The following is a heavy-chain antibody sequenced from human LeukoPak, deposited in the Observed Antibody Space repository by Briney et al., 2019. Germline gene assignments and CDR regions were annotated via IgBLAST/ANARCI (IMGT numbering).Heavy chain of an antibody. CDR1: EFAFNTYA. CDR3: TRARMASSTYFFDF. Sequence: GGSLRLSCSASEFAFNTYAMTWVRQAPGKGLEWTSYIGSSGRSIYYADSVKGRFTISRDNAKNSLYLQMNGLRDEDTAVYYCTRARMASSTYFFDFWGQGALVTVSS. CDR2: IGSSGRSI. D-gene: IGHD5/OR15-5a*01. V-gene: IGHV3-48*02. J-gene: IGHJ4*02.